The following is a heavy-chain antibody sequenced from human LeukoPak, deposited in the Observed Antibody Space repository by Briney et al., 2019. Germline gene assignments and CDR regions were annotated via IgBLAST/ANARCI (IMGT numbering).Heavy chain of an antibody. CDR3: ARKDYRGNSEAIDR. J-gene: IGHJ5*02. D-gene: IGHD4-23*01. CDR2: ISGSSIYT. V-gene: IGHV3-11*03. Sequence: GGSLRLSCAASGFTFSDYYMSWIRQAPGKGLQWVSYISGSSIYTDYADSVKGRFTISRDNAKNSLYLQMNSLRAEDSAVYYCARKDYRGNSEAIDRWGQGTLVTVSS. CDR1: GFTFSDYY.